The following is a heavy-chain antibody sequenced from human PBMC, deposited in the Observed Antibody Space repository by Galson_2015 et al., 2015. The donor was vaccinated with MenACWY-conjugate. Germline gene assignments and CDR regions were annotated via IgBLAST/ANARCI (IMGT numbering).Heavy chain of an antibody. CDR2: MHYSGST. CDR3: ARWDRGSESQIDS. V-gene: IGHV4-59*01. Sequence: ATLSLTCPVSGGSMSNYYWRWIRQPPGKRLEWIGYMHYSGSTNYNPSLKSRVTISIDTSKNLFSLNLSSVTAADTAIYYCARWDRGSESQIDSWGQGTLVTVSS. D-gene: IGHD3-10*01. J-gene: IGHJ4*02. CDR1: GGSMSNYY.